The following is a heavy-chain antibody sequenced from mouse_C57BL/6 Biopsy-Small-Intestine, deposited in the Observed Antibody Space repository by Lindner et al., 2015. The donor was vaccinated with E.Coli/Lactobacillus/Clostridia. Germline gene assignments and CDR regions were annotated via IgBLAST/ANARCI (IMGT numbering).Heavy chain of an antibody. CDR3: ARSHNGFYAMDY. D-gene: IGHD2-2*01. CDR1: GYTFSSSW. J-gene: IGHJ4*01. CDR2: IYPGDGDT. V-gene: IGHV1-82*01. Sequence: VQLQESGPELVKPGASVKISCKASGYTFSSSWMNWVRLRPGKGLEWIGRIYPGDGDTNYSGMFKGKVTLTADKSSSTAYLQLSSLTSEDSAVYFCARSHNGFYAMDYWGQGASVTVSS.